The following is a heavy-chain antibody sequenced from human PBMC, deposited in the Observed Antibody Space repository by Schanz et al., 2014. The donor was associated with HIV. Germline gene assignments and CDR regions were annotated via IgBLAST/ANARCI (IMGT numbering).Heavy chain of an antibody. CDR2: TNPVFGKA. V-gene: IGHV1-69*01. J-gene: IGHJ4*02. D-gene: IGHD3-3*01. CDR1: GGTFSNYA. Sequence: QVQLVQSGAEVKKPGSSVKVSCKASGGTFSNYAISWLRQAPGQGPEWMGGTNPVFGKAIYAQKFQGRLTIIADESTSTVYMELSSLRSDDTAEYFCARGDRDDFWSGAAIWGQGTLVTVSS. CDR3: ARGDRDDFWSGAAI.